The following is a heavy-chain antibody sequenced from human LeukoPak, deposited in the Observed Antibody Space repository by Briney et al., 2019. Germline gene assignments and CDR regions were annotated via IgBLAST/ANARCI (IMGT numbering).Heavy chain of an antibody. Sequence: PGGSLRLSCAASGFTFSSYGMHWVRQAPGKGLEWVAVIWYDGSNKYYADSVKGRFTISRDNSKNTLYLQMNSLRAEDTAVYYCARDCLWFGESVGFDYWGQGTLVTVSS. CDR1: GFTFSSYG. D-gene: IGHD3-10*01. CDR3: ARDCLWFGESVGFDY. V-gene: IGHV3-33*01. CDR2: IWYDGSNK. J-gene: IGHJ4*02.